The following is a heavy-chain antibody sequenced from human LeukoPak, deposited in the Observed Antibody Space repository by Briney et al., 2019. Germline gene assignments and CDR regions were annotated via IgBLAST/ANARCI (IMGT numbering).Heavy chain of an antibody. CDR3: AKDVTLVTPRDLFDY. Sequence: GGSLRLSCVASGFTFSPYAMTWVRQAPGKGLEWVSAISGRGGSTYYADVVKGRFTIPRDNSKNTVYLQMNSLRAEDTAVYYCAKDVTLVTPRDLFDYWGQGTLVTVSS. V-gene: IGHV3-23*01. J-gene: IGHJ4*02. D-gene: IGHD4-23*01. CDR1: GFTFSPYA. CDR2: ISGRGGST.